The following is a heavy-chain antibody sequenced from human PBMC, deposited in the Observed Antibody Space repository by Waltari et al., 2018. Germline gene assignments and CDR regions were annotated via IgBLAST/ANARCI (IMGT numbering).Heavy chain of an antibody. Sequence: QVQLVQSGAEVKKPGASVRVSCEAAGYSFTKSGITWVRQAPGQGLEWMGWISCDTGNANYAQKVQDRVSLTIQTSTKTAYMDLRSLKSDDTAIYYCAIGPAFYYGMNVWGQGTMVTVS. CDR3: AIGPAFYYGMNV. CDR2: ISCDTGNA. J-gene: IGHJ6*02. D-gene: IGHD3-16*01. V-gene: IGHV1-18*01. CDR1: GYSFTKSG.